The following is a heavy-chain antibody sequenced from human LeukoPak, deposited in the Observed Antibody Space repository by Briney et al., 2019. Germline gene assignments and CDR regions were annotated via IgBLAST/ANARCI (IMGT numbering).Heavy chain of an antibody. CDR3: ARPLTGTTLIFDY. Sequence: SETLSLTCTVSGGSISSYYWSWIRQPPGKGLEWIGYIYYSGGTSYNPSLKSRVTISVDTSKNQFSLKLSSVTAADTAVYYCARPLTGTTLIFDYWGQGTLVTVSS. CDR2: IYYSGGT. J-gene: IGHJ4*02. CDR1: GGSISSYY. V-gene: IGHV4-59*01. D-gene: IGHD1-7*01.